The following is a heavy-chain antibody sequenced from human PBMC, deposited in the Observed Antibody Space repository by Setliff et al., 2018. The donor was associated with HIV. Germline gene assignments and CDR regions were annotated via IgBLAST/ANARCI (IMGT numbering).Heavy chain of an antibody. D-gene: IGHD6-19*01. CDR1: GYTFTNYW. Sequence: PGESLKISCKGSGYTFTNYWIAWVRQMPGKGLEWMGIIYPGDSDTRYSPSFQGQVTISADKSISTAHLQWSSLKASDTAMYYCAGHSGSSGWYFSDGYYYYMDVWGKGTTVTVSS. CDR3: AGHSGSSGWYFSDGYYYYMDV. V-gene: IGHV5-51*01. J-gene: IGHJ6*03. CDR2: IYPGDSDT.